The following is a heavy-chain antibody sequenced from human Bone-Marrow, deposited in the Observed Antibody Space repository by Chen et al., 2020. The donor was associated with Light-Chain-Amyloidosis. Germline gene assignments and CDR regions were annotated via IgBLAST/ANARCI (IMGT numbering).Heavy chain of an antibody. D-gene: IGHD4-4*01. J-gene: IGHJ3*02. V-gene: IGHV3-7*05. CDR2: ITPAGNSI. CDR3: ARDPAYSAFDI. Sequence: EVQLVESGGGLVQPGGSLRLSCAASGFTFSNFYMTWVRQAPGRGLEWVTTITPAGNSINYLDSVRGRFTVSRDNDKNSLYLQMNSLTAEDTALYYCARDPAYSAFDIWGQGAMVTVSS. CDR1: GFTFSNFY.